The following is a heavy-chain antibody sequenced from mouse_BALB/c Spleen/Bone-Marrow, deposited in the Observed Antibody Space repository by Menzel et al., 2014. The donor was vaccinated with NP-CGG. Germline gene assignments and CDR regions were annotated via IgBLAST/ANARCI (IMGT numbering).Heavy chain of an antibody. V-gene: IGHV1-14*01. Sequence: EVQWVESGPELVKPGASVDMSCKAFGYIFTSSVLHWVKQKPGQGLEWIGYFNPYNDGSKYNEKFKGKATLTSDKSSSTAYMELSSLTSEDYAVYYCAKGGNYKLDCDYWGQDTTLTVSS. CDR3: AKGGNYKLDCDY. CDR1: GYIFTSSV. J-gene: IGHJ2*01. CDR2: FNPYNDGS. D-gene: IGHD2-12*01.